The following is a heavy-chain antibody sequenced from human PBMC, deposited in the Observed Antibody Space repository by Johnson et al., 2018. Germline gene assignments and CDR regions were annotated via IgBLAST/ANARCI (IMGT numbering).Heavy chain of an antibody. Sequence: QVQLQESGPGLVKPSETLSLTCTVSGGSISSYYWSWIRQPPGKGLEWSGYIYYSGSTNYNPSLKSRVTISVDTSKNQFSLKLSSVTAADTAVYYCAKDHPQYYYDSTEDAFDIWGQGTMVTVSS. CDR2: IYYSGST. D-gene: IGHD3-22*01. CDR3: AKDHPQYYYDSTEDAFDI. J-gene: IGHJ3*02. V-gene: IGHV4-59*01. CDR1: GGSISSYY.